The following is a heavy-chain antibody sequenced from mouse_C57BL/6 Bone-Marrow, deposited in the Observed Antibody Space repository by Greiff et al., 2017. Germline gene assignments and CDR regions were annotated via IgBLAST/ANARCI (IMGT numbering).Heavy chain of an antibody. J-gene: IGHJ2*01. D-gene: IGHD1-1*01. V-gene: IGHV14-4*01. CDR1: CFNIKDDY. Sequence: VQLQQSGAELVRPGASVKLSCTASCFNIKDDYMHWVKQRPDQGLEWIGWIDPENGDTAYASKFQGKATLTADTSSNKASLQLSSLTSEDTAVYYCTTEGGSSLIDYGGQGTTLTVSS. CDR2: IDPENGDT. CDR3: TTEGGSSLIDY.